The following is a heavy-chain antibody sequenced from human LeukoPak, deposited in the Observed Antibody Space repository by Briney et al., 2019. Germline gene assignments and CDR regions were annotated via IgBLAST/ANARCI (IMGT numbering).Heavy chain of an antibody. CDR3: AREGSYCSSTSCLGY. Sequence: ASVKVSCKASGGTFSSYAISWVRQAPGQELEWMGGIIPIFGTANYAQKFQGRVTITADESTSTAYMELSSLRSEDTAVYYCAREGSYCSSTSCLGYWGQGTLVTVSS. V-gene: IGHV1-69*13. CDR2: IIPIFGTA. CDR1: GGTFSSYA. J-gene: IGHJ4*02. D-gene: IGHD2-2*01.